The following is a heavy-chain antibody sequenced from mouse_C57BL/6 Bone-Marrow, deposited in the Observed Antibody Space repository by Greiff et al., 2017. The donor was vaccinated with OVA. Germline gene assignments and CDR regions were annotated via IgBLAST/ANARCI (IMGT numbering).Heavy chain of an antibody. J-gene: IGHJ1*03. CDR1: GFTFSDYY. D-gene: IGHD1-1*01. CDR3: ARPYYYGSSLTEDFDV. CDR2: ISNGGGST. V-gene: IGHV5-12*01. Sequence: EVKLVESGGGLVQPGGSLKLSCAASGFTFSDYYMYWVRQTPEKRLEWVAYISNGGGSTYYPDTVKGRLTISRDNAKNTLYLQMSRLKSEDTAMYYCARPYYYGSSLTEDFDVWGTGTTVTVSS.